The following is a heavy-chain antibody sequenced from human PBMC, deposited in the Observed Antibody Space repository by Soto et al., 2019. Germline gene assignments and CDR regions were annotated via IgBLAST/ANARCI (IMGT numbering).Heavy chain of an antibody. V-gene: IGHV2-5*02. CDR3: AHRRSTYYYDSTFDP. J-gene: IGHJ5*02. D-gene: IGHD3-22*01. Sequence: QITLKESGPTLVKPTQTLTLTCTFSGFSLSTSGVGVGWIRQPPGKALEWLALIYWDDDKRYSPSLKSRLTITHDPPKTPLVLTMTHMDPVDTAPYSCAHRRSTYYYDSTFDPWGQGTLVTVSS. CDR2: IYWDDDK. CDR1: GFSLSTSGVG.